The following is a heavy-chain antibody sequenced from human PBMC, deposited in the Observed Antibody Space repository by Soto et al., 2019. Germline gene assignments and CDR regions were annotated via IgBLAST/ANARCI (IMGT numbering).Heavy chain of an antibody. Sequence: PSETLSLTCTVSGGSFSSYYWTWIRQPPGKGLEWIGYIFYSGRTNYNPSLTSRVTISVDTSKNQFSLELSSVTAADTAVYYCGRQAGGGEFDYWGQGTMVTVSS. D-gene: IGHD2-21*01. J-gene: IGHJ4*02. CDR2: IFYSGRT. CDR3: GRQAGGGEFDY. CDR1: GGSFSSYY. V-gene: IGHV4-59*01.